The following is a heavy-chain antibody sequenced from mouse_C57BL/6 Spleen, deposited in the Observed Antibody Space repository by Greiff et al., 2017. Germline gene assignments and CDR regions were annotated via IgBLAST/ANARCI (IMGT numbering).Heavy chain of an antibody. D-gene: IGHD1-1*01. V-gene: IGHV1-64*01. CDR3: ARNGAVVATDWYFEV. Sequence: VQLQQPGAELVKPGASVKLSCKASGYTFTSYWMHWVKQGPGQGLEWIGMIHPNSGSTNYNEKFKSKATLTVDKSSSTAYMQLSSLTSEDSAVYYCARNGAVVATDWYFEVWGTGTTVTVSS. CDR2: IHPNSGST. CDR1: GYTFTSYW. J-gene: IGHJ1*03.